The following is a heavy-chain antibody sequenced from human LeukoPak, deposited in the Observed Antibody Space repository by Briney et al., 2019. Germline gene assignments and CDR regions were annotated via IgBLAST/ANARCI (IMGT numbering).Heavy chain of an antibody. Sequence: SETLSLTCTVSGGSISSSSYYWGWIRQPPGKGLEWIGEINHSGSTNYNPSLKRRVTISVDTSKNQFSLKLSSVTAADTAVYYCARGLGFVGDSSGFLDYWGQGTLVTVSS. CDR1: GGSISSSSYY. D-gene: IGHD3-22*01. CDR3: ARGLGFVGDSSGFLDY. CDR2: INHSGST. J-gene: IGHJ4*02. V-gene: IGHV4-39*07.